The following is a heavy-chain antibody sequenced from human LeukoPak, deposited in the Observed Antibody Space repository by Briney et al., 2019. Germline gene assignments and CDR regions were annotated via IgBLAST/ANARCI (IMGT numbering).Heavy chain of an antibody. CDR2: ISGSGGST. CDR1: GFIFSTYA. D-gene: IGHD3-22*01. CDR3: ARTPTYTFDSSGYYYPDY. V-gene: IGHV3-23*01. J-gene: IGHJ4*02. Sequence: GGSLRLSCAASGFIFSTYAMSWVRQAPGKGLEWVSSISGSGGSTYYADSVKGRFTISRDNSKNTLTPQMNSLRAEDTAVYYCARTPTYTFDSSGYYYPDYWGQGTLVTVSS.